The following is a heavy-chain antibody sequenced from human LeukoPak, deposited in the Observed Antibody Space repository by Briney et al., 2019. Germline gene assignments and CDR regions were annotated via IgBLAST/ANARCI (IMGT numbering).Heavy chain of an antibody. CDR3: TKYGGSPANYFDS. V-gene: IGHV4-59*08. J-gene: IGHJ4*02. D-gene: IGHD1-26*01. CDR2: VHKTGSI. CDR1: GDSISAYY. Sequence: SETLSLTCTVSGDSISAYYWSWVRQPPGKGLEWIAFVHKTGSIHYNPSLKRRATISMDTSNNQFSLHVNSVSAADTAVYYCTKYGGSPANYFDSWGRGTLVTVSP.